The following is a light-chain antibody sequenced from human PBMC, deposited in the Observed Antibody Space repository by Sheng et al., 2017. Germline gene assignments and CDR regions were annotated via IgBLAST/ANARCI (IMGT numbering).Light chain of an antibody. CDR1: QSVSSN. Sequence: EVAMTQSPATLSVSPGESATLSCRASQSVSSNLAWFQQKPGQAPRLLIYGASTRATDIPARFSGSGSGTEFTLTISSLQSEDFAVYYCQQRSNWPFTFGPGTKVDIK. CDR2: GAS. CDR3: QQRSNWPFT. V-gene: IGKV3-15*01. J-gene: IGKJ3*01.